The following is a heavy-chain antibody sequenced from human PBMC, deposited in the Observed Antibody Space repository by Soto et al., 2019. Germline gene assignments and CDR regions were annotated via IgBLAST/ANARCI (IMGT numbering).Heavy chain of an antibody. CDR1: GFTFSRNT. CDR2: ITSSGSYV. V-gene: IGHV3-21*01. CDR3: VKDEGIEAMDV. Sequence: GSLRLSCVTSGFTFSRNTMNWVRQAPGKGLEWVASITSSGSYVYYADSVKGRFSASRDNAKNSLSLQMDSLRPDDTAIYFCVKDEGIEAMDVWGQGTTVTVSS. D-gene: IGHD3-3*02. J-gene: IGHJ6*02.